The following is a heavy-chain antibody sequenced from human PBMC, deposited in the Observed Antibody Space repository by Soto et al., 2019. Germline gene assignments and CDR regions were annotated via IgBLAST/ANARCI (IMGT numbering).Heavy chain of an antibody. V-gene: IGHV3-23*01. Sequence: PGGSLRLSCAASGFTLSSYAMSWVRQAPGKGLEWVSAISGSGGSTYYADSVKGRFTISRDNSKNTLYLQMNSLRAEDTAVYYCAKDCSGGSCIDYWGQGTLVTVSS. J-gene: IGHJ4*02. CDR2: ISGSGGST. D-gene: IGHD2-15*01. CDR3: AKDCSGGSCIDY. CDR1: GFTLSSYA.